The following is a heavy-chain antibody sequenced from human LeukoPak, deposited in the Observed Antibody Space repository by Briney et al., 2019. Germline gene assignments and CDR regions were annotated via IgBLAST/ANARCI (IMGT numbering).Heavy chain of an antibody. D-gene: IGHD6-25*01. CDR3: AKKFAAATKNTWFDP. V-gene: IGHV3-23*01. J-gene: IGHJ5*02. CDR1: GFAFSNYA. Sequence: GGSLRLSCVASGFAFSNYAMTWVRQAPGKGLEWFAIISGSGDTSYYADSGKGRFTISRDNSKNTLWLQMNSLRAEDTAVYFCAKKFAAATKNTWFDPWGQGTLVAVSS. CDR2: ISGSGDTS.